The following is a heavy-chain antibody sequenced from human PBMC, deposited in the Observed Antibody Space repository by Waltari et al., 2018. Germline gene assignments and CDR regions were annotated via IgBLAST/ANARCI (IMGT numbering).Heavy chain of an antibody. Sequence: QVQLVESGGGVVQPGGSLRLSCAASGFTFSSYGMHWVRQAPGKGLEWVAFIRYDGSNKYYADSVKGRFTISRDNSKNTLYLQMNSRRAEDTAVYYCAKGGGGEFDYWGQGTLVTVSS. CDR2: IRYDGSNK. V-gene: IGHV3-30*02. J-gene: IGHJ4*02. CDR1: GFTFSSYG. D-gene: IGHD3-10*01. CDR3: AKGGGGEFDY.